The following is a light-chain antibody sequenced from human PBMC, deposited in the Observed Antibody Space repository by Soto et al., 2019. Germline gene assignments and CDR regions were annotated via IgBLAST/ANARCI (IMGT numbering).Light chain of an antibody. CDR1: PSRSSSY. CDR2: GAS. V-gene: IGKV3-20*01. CDR3: QQYGSTPKIT. Sequence: LALPQSPGTLSLSPGERATLFCRASPSRSSSYLAWYQQKPGQAPGLPXYGASSRATGIPDRFSGNGAATDFTPTTRRLEPEDFLLYNGQQYGSTPKITFCQGTRLE. J-gene: IGKJ5*01.